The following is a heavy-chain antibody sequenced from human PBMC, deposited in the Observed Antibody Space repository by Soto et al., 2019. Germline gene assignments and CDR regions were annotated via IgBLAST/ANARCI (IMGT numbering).Heavy chain of an antibody. J-gene: IGHJ4*02. D-gene: IGHD3-10*01. CDR2: IYYSGST. CDR1: GGSISSGGYY. CDR3: ARIWFGELNFGY. V-gene: IGHV4-31*03. Sequence: QVQLQESGPGLVKPSQTLSLTCTVAGGSISSGGYYWSWIRQHPGKGLEWIGYIYYSGSTYYNPSLKSRVTISVDTSKNTFSLKLSSVTAADTAVYYCARIWFGELNFGYWGQGTLVTVSS.